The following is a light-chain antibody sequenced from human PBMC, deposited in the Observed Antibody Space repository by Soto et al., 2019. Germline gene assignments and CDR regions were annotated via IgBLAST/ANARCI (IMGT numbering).Light chain of an antibody. CDR3: QQSFYVPYT. Sequence: DIQMTESPSSLSASVGDRVTITCRASQSVSNSLNWYQQTSGKPPKILSYAASSLQSGVPSRFSGSGSGTDFTLTISSLQPDDFATYYCQQSFYVPYTFGPGTKVDIK. V-gene: IGKV1-39*01. CDR2: AAS. CDR1: QSVSNS. J-gene: IGKJ3*01.